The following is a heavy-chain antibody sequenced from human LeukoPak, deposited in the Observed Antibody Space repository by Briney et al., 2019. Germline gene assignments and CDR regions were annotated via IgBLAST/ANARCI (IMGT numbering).Heavy chain of an antibody. D-gene: IGHD6-19*01. Sequence: ASVKVSCXDSGYTFTGYYMHWVGQAPGQGLEWMGRINPNSGRTNYAHYFQGRVTMTSDTSISTPYMQLSRLRSDDTAVYYCARPSGYSSGWHYYWGQGTLVTVSS. V-gene: IGHV1-2*06. J-gene: IGHJ4*02. CDR3: ARPSGYSSGWHYY. CDR1: GYTFTGYY. CDR2: INPNSGRT.